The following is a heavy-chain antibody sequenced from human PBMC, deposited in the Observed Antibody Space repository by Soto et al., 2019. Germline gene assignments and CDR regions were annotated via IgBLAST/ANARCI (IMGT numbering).Heavy chain of an antibody. J-gene: IGHJ4*02. CDR2: ITGSGGST. V-gene: IGHV3-23*01. CDR1: GFTFSGFA. D-gene: IGHD6-6*01. Sequence: EVQLLESGGGLAQPGGSLRLSCAASGFTFSGFAMSWVRQAPGKGLEWVSAITGSGGSTYHADSVKGRFTISRDNSKNTLYLEMNSLRADDTAVYYCPKGSISSRPYFFDYWGQGTLATVSS. CDR3: PKGSISSRPYFFDY.